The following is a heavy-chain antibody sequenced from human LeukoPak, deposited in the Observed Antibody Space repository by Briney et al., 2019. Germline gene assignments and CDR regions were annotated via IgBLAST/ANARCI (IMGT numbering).Heavy chain of an antibody. CDR1: GFTFSSYT. V-gene: IGHV3-48*02. D-gene: IGHD3-10*01. CDR3: ARHDYGSGSFFGIDY. Sequence: GGSLRLSCAASGFTFSSYTMHWVRQAPGKGLEWISSISGGSSTIYYADSVKGRFTISRDNARNSLYLQMNSLRDEDTAVYYCARHDYGSGSFFGIDYWGQGTLVTVSS. J-gene: IGHJ4*02. CDR2: ISGGSSTI.